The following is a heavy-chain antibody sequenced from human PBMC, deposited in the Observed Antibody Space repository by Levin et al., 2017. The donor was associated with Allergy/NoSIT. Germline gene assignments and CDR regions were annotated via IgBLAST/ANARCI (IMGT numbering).Heavy chain of an antibody. CDR2: INSDGSST. Sequence: RGSLRLSCAASGFTFSSDWMHWVRQAPGKGLVWVSRINSDGSSTTYADSVKGRFTISRDNAKNTLYLQMNSLRAEDTAVYYCARVGPYSGYEPNFDYWGQGTLVTVSS. V-gene: IGHV3-74*03. CDR3: ARVGPYSGYEPNFDY. D-gene: IGHD5-12*01. CDR1: GFTFSSDW. J-gene: IGHJ4*02.